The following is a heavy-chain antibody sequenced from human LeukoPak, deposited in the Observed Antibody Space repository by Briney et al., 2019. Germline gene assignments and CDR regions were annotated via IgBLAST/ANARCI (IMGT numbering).Heavy chain of an antibody. D-gene: IGHD3-9*01. CDR1: GYSISSGYY. CDR3: ARVMGGLAILTGSYFDY. CDR2: IYHSGST. Sequence: SETLSLTCTVSGYSISSGYYWGWIRQPPGKGLEWIGSIYHSGSTYYNPSLKSRVTISVDTSKNQFSLKLSSVTAADAAVYYCARVMGGLAILTGSYFDYWGQGTLVTVSS. V-gene: IGHV4-38-2*02. J-gene: IGHJ4*02.